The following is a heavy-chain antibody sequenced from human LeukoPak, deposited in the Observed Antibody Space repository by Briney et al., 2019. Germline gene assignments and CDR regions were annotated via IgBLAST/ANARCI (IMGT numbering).Heavy chain of an antibody. J-gene: IGHJ6*02. V-gene: IGHV3-23*01. CDR1: GLTFSNYA. CDR3: AEPTTVTADYYYGSDV. CDR2: ISGNGGST. Sequence: GGSLRLSCAASGLTFSNYAMSWVRQAPGKGLEWVSGISGNGGSTYYADSLKGRFTISRDNSKNTLYLQMNSLRAGDTAVYYCAEPTTVTADYYYGSDVWGQGTTVTVSS. D-gene: IGHD4-17*01.